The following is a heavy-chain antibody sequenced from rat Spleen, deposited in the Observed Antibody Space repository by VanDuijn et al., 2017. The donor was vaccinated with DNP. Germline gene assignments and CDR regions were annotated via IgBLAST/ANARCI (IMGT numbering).Heavy chain of an antibody. Sequence: EVQLVESGGDLVQPGGSLKLSCVASGFTFNYYWMAWIRQVPGKGLEWIASITSGSGITSYPDAVKGRFMISSDDTKNTLSLQMNSLRSEETATYYCARANSRYGGYWYFDFWGPGTMVTVSS. V-gene: IGHV5-31*01. CDR3: ARANSRYGGYWYFDF. J-gene: IGHJ1*01. CDR2: ITSGSGIT. CDR1: GFTFNYYW. D-gene: IGHD4-3*01.